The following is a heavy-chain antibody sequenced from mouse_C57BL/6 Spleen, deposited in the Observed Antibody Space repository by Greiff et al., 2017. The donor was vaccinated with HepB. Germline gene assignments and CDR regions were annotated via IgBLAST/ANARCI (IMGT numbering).Heavy chain of an antibody. Sequence: VQLQQSGPALVKPGASVKIPCKASGYTFTDYNMDWVKQSHGKSLEWIGDINPNNGGTIYNQKFKGKATLTVDKSSSTAYMELRSLTSEDTAVYDCARAPFDYFDYWGQGTTLTVSS. J-gene: IGHJ2*01. CDR2: INPNNGGT. CDR1: GYTFTDYN. CDR3: ARAPFDYFDY. V-gene: IGHV1-18*01.